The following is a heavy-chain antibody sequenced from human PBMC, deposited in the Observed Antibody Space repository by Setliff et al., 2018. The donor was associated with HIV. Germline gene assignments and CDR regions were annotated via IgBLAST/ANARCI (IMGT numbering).Heavy chain of an antibody. CDR1: DDSITGNNW. CDR3: ARLHTDYGSWYFDA. CDR2: IDHSGST. J-gene: IGHJ5*02. D-gene: IGHD3-10*01. Sequence: SETLSLTCTVSDDSITGNNWWNWVRQPPGKGLEWIGEIDHSGSTNYSPSLKSRVTMSVDKSKKQFSLKLKSMATADTAVYYCARLHTDYGSWYFDAWGPGTLVTVSS. V-gene: IGHV4-4*02.